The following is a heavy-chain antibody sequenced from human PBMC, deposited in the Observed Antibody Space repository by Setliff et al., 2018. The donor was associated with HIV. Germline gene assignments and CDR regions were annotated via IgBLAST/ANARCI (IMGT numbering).Heavy chain of an antibody. CDR2: IYHSGST. CDR1: SGSISSSNW. J-gene: IGHJ4*02. D-gene: IGHD1-1*01. Sequence: PSETLSLTCAVSSGSISSSNWWSWVRQPPGKGLEWIGEIYHSGSTNYNPSLKSRVTMSVDKSKNQFSLRLTSVTAADTAVYYCARRTYPGSYTPYFDYWGQGTLVTVSS. CDR3: ARRTYPGSYTPYFDY. V-gene: IGHV4-4*02.